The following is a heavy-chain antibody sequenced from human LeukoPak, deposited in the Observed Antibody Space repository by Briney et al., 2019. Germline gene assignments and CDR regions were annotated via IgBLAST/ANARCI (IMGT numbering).Heavy chain of an antibody. CDR2: INAGNGNT. J-gene: IGHJ4*02. D-gene: IGHD6-19*01. CDR3: ARDAEGIAVAGRFDY. Sequence: ASVKVSCRASGYTFTSYAMHWVRQAPGQRLEWMGWINAGNGNTKYSQKFQGRVTITRDTSASTAYMELSSLRSEDTAVYYCARDAEGIAVAGRFDYWAREPWSPSPQ. V-gene: IGHV1-3*01. CDR1: GYTFTSYA.